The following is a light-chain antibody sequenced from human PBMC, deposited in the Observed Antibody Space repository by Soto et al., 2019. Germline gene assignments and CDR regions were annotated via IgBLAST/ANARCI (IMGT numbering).Light chain of an antibody. V-gene: IGKV3-20*01. CDR1: QTVRNNY. CDR2: GAS. CDR3: QQYGSSPT. Sequence: EFVLTQSPGTLSLSPGERATLSCRASQTVRNNYLAWYQQKPGQAPRLLIYGASSRATGIPDRFSGSGSGTDATLTINRLEPEDFAVYYCQQYGSSPTFGGGTKVDIK. J-gene: IGKJ4*01.